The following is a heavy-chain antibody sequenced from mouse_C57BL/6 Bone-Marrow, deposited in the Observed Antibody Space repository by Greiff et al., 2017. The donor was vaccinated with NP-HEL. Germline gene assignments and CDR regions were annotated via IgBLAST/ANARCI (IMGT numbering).Heavy chain of an antibody. CDR3: ARDTRLRGFAY. V-gene: IGHV5-4*01. CDR1: GFTFSSYA. D-gene: IGHD2-4*01. J-gene: IGHJ3*01. Sequence: EVQGVESGGGLVKPGGSLKLSCAASGFTFSSYAMSWVRQTPEKRLEWVATISDGGSYTYYPDNVKGRFTISRDNAKNNLYLQMSHLKSEDTAMYYCARDTRLRGFAYWGQGTLVTVSA. CDR2: ISDGGSYT.